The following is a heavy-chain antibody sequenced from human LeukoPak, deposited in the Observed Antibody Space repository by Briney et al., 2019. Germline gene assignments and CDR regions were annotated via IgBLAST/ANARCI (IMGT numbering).Heavy chain of an antibody. CDR1: GGTFSSYA. V-gene: IGHV1-69*13. CDR3: ASNLPKHDFWSSRPFDY. J-gene: IGHJ4*02. Sequence: ASVKVSCKASGGTFSSYAISWARQAPGQGLEWMGGIIPIFGTANYAQKFQGRVTITADESTSTAYMELSSLRSEDTAVYYCASNLPKHDFWSSRPFDYWGQGTLVTVSS. D-gene: IGHD3-3*01. CDR2: IIPIFGTA.